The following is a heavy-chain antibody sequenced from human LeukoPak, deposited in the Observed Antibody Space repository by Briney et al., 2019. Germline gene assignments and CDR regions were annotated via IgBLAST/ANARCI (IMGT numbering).Heavy chain of an antibody. J-gene: IGHJ4*02. CDR3: ARNEYYDSSGYYWNY. CDR1: GGSISSGDYY. CDR2: IYYSGST. Sequence: PSETLSLTCTVSGGSISSGDYYWSWIRQPPGKGLEWIGYIYYSGSTNYNPSLKSRVTISVDTSKNQFSLKLSSVTAADTAVYYCARNEYYDSSGYYWNYWGQGTLVTVSS. D-gene: IGHD3-22*01. V-gene: IGHV4-61*08.